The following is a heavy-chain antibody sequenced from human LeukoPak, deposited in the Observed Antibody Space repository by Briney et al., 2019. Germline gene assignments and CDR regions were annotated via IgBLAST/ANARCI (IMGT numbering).Heavy chain of an antibody. J-gene: IGHJ6*03. CDR3: AKDLGYYDSSGYYHYYMDV. CDR2: ISTSSSYI. CDR1: GFTFSSYS. Sequence: GGSLRLSCAASGFTFSSYSMNWVRQAPGKGLEWVSSISTSSSYIYYADSVKGRFTISRDNSKNTLYLQMNSLRAEDTAVYYCAKDLGYYDSSGYYHYYMDVWGKGTTVTISS. V-gene: IGHV3-21*01. D-gene: IGHD3-22*01.